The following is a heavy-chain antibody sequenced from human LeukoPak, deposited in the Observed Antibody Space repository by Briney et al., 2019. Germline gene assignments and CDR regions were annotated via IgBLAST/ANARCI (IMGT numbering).Heavy chain of an antibody. V-gene: IGHV1-2*02. CDR2: INPNSGGT. D-gene: IGHD2-21*02. CDR3: ARDNREVRGGDCFDV. CDR1: GYTFTGYY. Sequence: GASVKVSCKASGYTFTGYYMHWVRQAPGRGLEWMGWINPNSGGTNYQGRVTMTRDTSITTAYMELSRLRSDDTAVYYCARDNREVRGGDCFDVWGKGTTVTVSS. J-gene: IGHJ6*04.